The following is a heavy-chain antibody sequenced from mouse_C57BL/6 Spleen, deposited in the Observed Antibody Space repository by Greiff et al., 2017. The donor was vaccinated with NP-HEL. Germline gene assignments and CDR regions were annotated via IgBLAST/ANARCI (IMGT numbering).Heavy chain of an antibody. CDR2: ISSGGSYT. D-gene: IGHD1-1*01. CDR1: GFTFSSYG. CDR3: ARLGYYGSSDWYFDV. V-gene: IGHV5-6*01. Sequence: EVQLVESGGDLVKPGGSLKLSCAASGFTFSSYGMSWVRQTPDKRLEWVATISSGGSYTYYPDSVKGRFTISRDNAKHTLYLQMSSLKSEDTAMYYWARLGYYGSSDWYFDVWGTGTTVTVSS. J-gene: IGHJ1*03.